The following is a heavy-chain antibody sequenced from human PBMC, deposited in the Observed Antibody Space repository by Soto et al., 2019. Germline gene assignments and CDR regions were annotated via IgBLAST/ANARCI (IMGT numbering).Heavy chain of an antibody. D-gene: IGHD3-16*02. CDR2: IYPGDSDT. V-gene: IGHV5-51*01. Sequence: PGESLKISCKGSGYIFTSYLIGWVRQMPVKGLEWMGIIYPGDSDTRYSPSFQGQVTISADKSISTAYLQWSNLKASDTAMYYCARGYDYVWGTYRPPPPSFFDYWGQGTLVTVSS. J-gene: IGHJ4*02. CDR1: GYIFTSYL. CDR3: ARGYDYVWGTYRPPPPSFFDY.